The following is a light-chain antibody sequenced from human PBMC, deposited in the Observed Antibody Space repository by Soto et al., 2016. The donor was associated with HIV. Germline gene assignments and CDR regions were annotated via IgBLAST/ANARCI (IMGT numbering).Light chain of an antibody. Sequence: DIQMTQSPSSLSTSVGDRVTISCRASQGINNYLNWYQQKPGKAPRFLIYAASTLQSGVSSRFSGSGSGTYFTLTISSLQPEDFATYYCQQSYSTPYSFGQGTKVEIK. CDR3: QQSYSTPYS. CDR2: AAS. CDR1: QGINNY. V-gene: IGKV1-39*01. J-gene: IGKJ2*03.